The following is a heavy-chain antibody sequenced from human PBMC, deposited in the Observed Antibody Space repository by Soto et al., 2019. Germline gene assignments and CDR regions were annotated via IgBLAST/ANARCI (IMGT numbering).Heavy chain of an antibody. CDR2: IYYSGST. CDR1: GGSISSSSYY. D-gene: IGHD4-17*01. V-gene: IGHV4-39*01. CDR3: ARHGISGNYGDYRNWFDP. J-gene: IGHJ5*02. Sequence: QLQLQESGPGLVKPSETLSLTCTVSGGSISSSSYYWGWIRQPPGKGLEWIGSIYYSGSTYYNPSLKSRVTLSVDTSKNQFSLKLSSVTAADTAVYYCARHGISGNYGDYRNWFDPWGQGTLVTVSS.